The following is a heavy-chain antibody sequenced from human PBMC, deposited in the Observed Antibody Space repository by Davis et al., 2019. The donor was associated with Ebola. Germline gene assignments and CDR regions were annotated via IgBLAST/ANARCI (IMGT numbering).Heavy chain of an antibody. V-gene: IGHV3-30-3*01. CDR3: ARNGVGATLFDY. D-gene: IGHD1-26*01. Sequence: GESLKISCAASGFTFSSYAMHWVRQAPGKGLEWVAVISYDGSNKYYADSVKGRFTISRDNSKNTLYLQMNSLRAEDTAVYYCARNGVGATLFDYWGQGTLVTVSS. CDR1: GFTFSSYA. CDR2: ISYDGSNK. J-gene: IGHJ4*02.